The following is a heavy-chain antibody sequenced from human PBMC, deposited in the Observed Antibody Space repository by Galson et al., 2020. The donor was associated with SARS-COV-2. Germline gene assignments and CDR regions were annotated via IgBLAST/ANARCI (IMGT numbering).Heavy chain of an antibody. CDR3: ARGNRGYTDHAFDI. Sequence: QLGESLKISCAASGFTFSSLGMHWVRQAPGKGLEWVAVIWYEGRIKYYVDSVKGRFTISRDSTENTLYLQMDSLRAEDTAVYYCARGNRGYTDHAFDIWGQGTMVTVSS. V-gene: IGHV3-33*01. CDR2: IWYEGRIK. D-gene: IGHD3-22*01. J-gene: IGHJ3*02. CDR1: GFTFSSLG.